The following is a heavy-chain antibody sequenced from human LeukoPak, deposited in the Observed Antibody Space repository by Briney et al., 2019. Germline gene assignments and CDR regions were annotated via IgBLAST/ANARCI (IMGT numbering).Heavy chain of an antibody. CDR1: RFTFDDYI. Sequence: GGSLRLSCAASRFTFDDYIMHWVRHAPGKGLEWVSLISWDGETTYYADSVKGRFTTSRDNSKNSLYLQMNSLRSEDTALYYCAKARGLIGGAFDIWGQGTMVTVSS. CDR2: ISWDGETT. V-gene: IGHV3-43*01. J-gene: IGHJ3*02. D-gene: IGHD3-22*01. CDR3: AKARGLIGGAFDI.